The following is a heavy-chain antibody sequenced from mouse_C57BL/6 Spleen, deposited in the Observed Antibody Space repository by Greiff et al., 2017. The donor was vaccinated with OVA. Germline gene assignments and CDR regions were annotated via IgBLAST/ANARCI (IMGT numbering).Heavy chain of an antibody. CDR1: GYTFTSYW. D-gene: IGHD1-1*01. J-gene: IGHJ4*01. CDR2: IDPNSGGT. Sequence: VQLQQPGAELVKPGASVKLSCKASGYTFTSYWMHWVKQRPGRGLEWIGRIDPNSGGTKYNEKFKSKATLTVDKPSSTAYMQLNSLTSEDSAVYYCASLITTVHYYAMDYWGQGTSVTVSS. CDR3: ASLITTVHYYAMDY. V-gene: IGHV1-72*01.